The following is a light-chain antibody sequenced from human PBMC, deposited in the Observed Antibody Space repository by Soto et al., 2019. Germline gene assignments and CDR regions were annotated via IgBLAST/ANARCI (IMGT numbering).Light chain of an antibody. V-gene: IGLV2-14*01. CDR2: EVS. CDR1: SSDVGGYNY. CDR3: SSYTSSSTPYV. J-gene: IGLJ1*01. Sequence: QSVLTQPASVSGSPGQSITISCTGTSSDVGGYNYVSWYQQHPGKAPKLMIYEVSNRPSGVSNRFSGSKSGNTASLTISGLKAEDEAYYYCSSYTSSSTPYVFGTGTKLTVL.